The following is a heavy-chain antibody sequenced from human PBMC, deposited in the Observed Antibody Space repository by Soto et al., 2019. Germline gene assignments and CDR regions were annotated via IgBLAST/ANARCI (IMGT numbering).Heavy chain of an antibody. D-gene: IGHD1-1*01. J-gene: IGHJ3*02. Sequence: WETLYLTCAFYVVSFSGYYWSCIRHPPGKGLEWIGEINHSGSTNYNPSLKSRVTISVDTSKNQFSLKLSSVTAADTAVYYCARRSDQLRRAFDIWGQGTMVTV. CDR3: ARRSDQLRRAFDI. CDR2: INHSGST. V-gene: IGHV4-34*01. CDR1: VVSFSGYY.